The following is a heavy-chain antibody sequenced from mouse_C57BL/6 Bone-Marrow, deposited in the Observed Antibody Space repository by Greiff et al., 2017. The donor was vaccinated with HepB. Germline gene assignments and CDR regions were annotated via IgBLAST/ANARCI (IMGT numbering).Heavy chain of an antibody. CDR3: ARKGIGSSSYYYAMDY. Sequence: QVQLKQPGAELVKPGASVKVSCKASGYTFTSYWMHWVKQRPGQGLEWIGEIYPRSGNTYYNEKFKGKATLTADKSSSTAYMELRSLTSEDSAVYFCARKGIGSSSYYYAMDYWGQGTSVTVSS. J-gene: IGHJ4*01. CDR1: GYTFTSYW. D-gene: IGHD1-1*01. CDR2: IYPRSGNT. V-gene: IGHV1-81*01.